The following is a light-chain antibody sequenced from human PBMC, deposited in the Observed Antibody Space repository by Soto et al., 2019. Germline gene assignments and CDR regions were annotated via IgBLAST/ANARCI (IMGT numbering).Light chain of an antibody. CDR2: DVS. J-gene: IGLJ1*01. Sequence: QSALTQPPSASGSPGQSVTISCTGTSSDVGGYNYVSWYQQHPGKAPKLMIYDVSSRPSGVPDRFSGSKSGNTASLTVSGPQAEDEANYYCSSYAGTHIVFGTGTKSPS. CDR3: SSYAGTHIV. CDR1: SSDVGGYNY. V-gene: IGLV2-8*01.